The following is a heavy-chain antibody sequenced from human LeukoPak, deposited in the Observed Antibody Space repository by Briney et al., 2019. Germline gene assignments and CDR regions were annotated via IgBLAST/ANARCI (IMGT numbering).Heavy chain of an antibody. CDR1: GFTFSNYA. V-gene: IGHV3-23*01. Sequence: GGSLRLSCAASGFTFSNYAMSWVRQAPGKGLSCVTGISGSGGSTYYADSVKGRFTVSRDNSKNTLYLQMNSLRAEDTAVYYCAKRDYYDSSGYAPLFAQWGQGTLVTVSS. CDR2: ISGSGGST. J-gene: IGHJ4*02. CDR3: AKRDYYDSSGYAPLFAQ. D-gene: IGHD3-22*01.